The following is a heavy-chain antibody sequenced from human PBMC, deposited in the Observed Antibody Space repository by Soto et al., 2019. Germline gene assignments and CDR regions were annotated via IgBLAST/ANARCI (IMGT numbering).Heavy chain of an antibody. CDR1: GFRFSIAW. CDR2: IKSKTTTGTT. CDR3: TAGLYNSGGMDH. V-gene: IGHV3-15*07. J-gene: IGHJ4*01. D-gene: IGHD2-15*01. Sequence: ESGGGLVKPGGSLRLSCAASGFRFSIAWMNWVRQAPGKGLEWVGRIKSKTTTGTTDYSTPVKGRFTVSADGSATTLYLNMNSLKTEDTAVYYCTAGLYNSGGMDHWGHGTLVTVSS.